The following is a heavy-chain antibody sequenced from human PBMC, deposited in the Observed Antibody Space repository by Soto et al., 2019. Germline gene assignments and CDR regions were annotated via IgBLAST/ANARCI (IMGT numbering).Heavy chain of an antibody. CDR1: GYTFTSHG. CDR2: NNVYNGDT. D-gene: IGHD5-12*01. J-gene: IGHJ4*02. Sequence: QVQLVQSGAEVKKPGASMKVSCKASGYTFTSHGISWVRQAPGQELEWMGWNNVYNGDTNYALKFQDRAPRPADSATNTAYLEQRSRRPDDTAGYYCARDDLGGPLLATIHFDQGGKGT. V-gene: IGHV1-18*04. CDR3: ARDDLGGPLLATIHFDQ.